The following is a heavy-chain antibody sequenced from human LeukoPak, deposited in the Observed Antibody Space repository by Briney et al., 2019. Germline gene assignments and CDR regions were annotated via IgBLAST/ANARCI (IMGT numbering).Heavy chain of an antibody. CDR1: GFTFSSYA. D-gene: IGHD1-26*01. J-gene: IGHJ3*02. CDR2: ISGSGGST. CDR3: AKARGWEPDAFDI. Sequence: PGGSLRLSCADSGFTFSSYAMSWVRQAPGKGLEWVSAISGSGGSTYYADSVKGRFTISRDNSKNTLYLQMNSLRAEDTAVYYCAKARGWEPDAFDIWGQGTMVTVSS. V-gene: IGHV3-23*01.